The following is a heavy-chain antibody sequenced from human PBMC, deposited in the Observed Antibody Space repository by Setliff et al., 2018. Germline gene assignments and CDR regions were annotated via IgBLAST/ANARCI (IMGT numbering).Heavy chain of an antibody. CDR3: ARDKPEGYNFWSGYLGGGLMDV. Sequence: PSETLSLTCAVSGYSISSGYYWGWIRQPPGKGLEWIGNIYYSGSTYYNPSLKSRVTISVDTSKNQFSLKLNSVTAADTAVYYCARDKPEGYNFWSGYLGGGLMDVWGQGTTVTVSS. J-gene: IGHJ6*02. CDR1: GYSISSGYY. D-gene: IGHD3-3*01. V-gene: IGHV4-38-2*02. CDR2: IYYSGST.